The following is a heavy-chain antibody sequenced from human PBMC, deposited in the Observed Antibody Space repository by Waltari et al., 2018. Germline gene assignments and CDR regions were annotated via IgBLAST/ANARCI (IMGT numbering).Heavy chain of an antibody. CDR2: IYYSGST. J-gene: IGHJ5*02. V-gene: IGHV4-39*01. CDR3: ARRGYSSSWFS. D-gene: IGHD6-13*01. CDR1: GGSISSSSYY. Sequence: QVQLQESGPGLVKPSETLSLTCTVSGGSISSSSYYWGWIRQPPGKGLEWIGSIYYSGSTYYNPSLKSRVTISVDTSKNQFSLKLSSGTAADTAVYYCARRGYSSSWFSWGQGTLVTVSS.